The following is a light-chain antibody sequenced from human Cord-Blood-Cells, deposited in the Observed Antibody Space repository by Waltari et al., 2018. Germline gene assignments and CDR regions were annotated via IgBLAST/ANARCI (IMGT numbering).Light chain of an antibody. CDR1: SSDVGGYNY. CDR3: SSYTSSSTLV. CDR2: EVS. V-gene: IGLV2-14*01. Sequence: QSALTQPASVFGSPGQSITISCTGTSSDVGGYNYVSWYQQHPGKAPKLRIYEVSNRPSGVSNRVSGSKTGNTASLTISGLQAEDEADYYCSSYTSSSTLVFGTGTKVTVL. J-gene: IGLJ1*01.